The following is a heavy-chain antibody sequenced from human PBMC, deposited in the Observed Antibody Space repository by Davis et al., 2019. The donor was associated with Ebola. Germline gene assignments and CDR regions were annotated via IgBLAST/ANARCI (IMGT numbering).Heavy chain of an antibody. CDR2: IYYSGST. D-gene: IGHD1-26*01. CDR3: ARAYIATTVDY. Sequence: WVRQAPGKGLEWVGNIYYSGSTYNNPSLKSRVTISVDTSKNQFSLKLSSVTAADTAVYYCARAYIATTVDYWGQGTLVTVSS. V-gene: IGHV4-39*01. J-gene: IGHJ4*02.